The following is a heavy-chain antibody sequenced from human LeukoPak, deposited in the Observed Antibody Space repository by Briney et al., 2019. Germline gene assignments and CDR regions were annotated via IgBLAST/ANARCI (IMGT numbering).Heavy chain of an antibody. CDR2: IYIGGST. CDR1: GFTVSSNY. V-gene: IGHV3-66*01. J-gene: IGHJ4*02. CDR3: AGNNPYYYDSSGYYGSHY. Sequence: GGSLRLSCAASGFTVSSNYMSWGRQGPGQGLGRVSVIYIGGSTYYADSVKGRFTISRDNSKNTLYLQMNSLRAEDTAVYYCAGNNPYYYDSSGYYGSHYWGQGTLVTVSS. D-gene: IGHD3-22*01.